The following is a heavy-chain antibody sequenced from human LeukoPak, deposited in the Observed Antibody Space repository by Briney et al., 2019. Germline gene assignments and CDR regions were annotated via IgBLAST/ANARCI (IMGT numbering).Heavy chain of an antibody. V-gene: IGHV4-34*01. Sequence: PSETLSLTCAVYGGSFSGYYWSWIRQPPGKGLEWIGEINHSGSTYYNPSLKSRVTISVDTSKNQFSLKLTSVTAADTAVYFCATTGPFDYWGQGTLVTVSS. J-gene: IGHJ4*02. CDR2: INHSGST. CDR3: ATTGPFDY. CDR1: GGSFSGYY.